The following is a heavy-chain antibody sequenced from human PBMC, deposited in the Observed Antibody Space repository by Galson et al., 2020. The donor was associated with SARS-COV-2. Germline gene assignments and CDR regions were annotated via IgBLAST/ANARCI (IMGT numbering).Heavy chain of an antibody. J-gene: IGHJ3*02. Sequence: GESLKISCAASTFTFSPFGMSWVRQAPGKGLEWVSGISGGGYTYYIDSVKGRFTISRDNSKNILYLEMKSLRADDTALYYCAKDLYGGAVTPPGMGNFDIWGQGTMVTVSS. CDR2: ISGGGYT. CDR3: AKDLYGGAVTPPGMGNFDI. CDR1: TFTFSPFG. D-gene: IGHD3-3*01. V-gene: IGHV3-23*01.